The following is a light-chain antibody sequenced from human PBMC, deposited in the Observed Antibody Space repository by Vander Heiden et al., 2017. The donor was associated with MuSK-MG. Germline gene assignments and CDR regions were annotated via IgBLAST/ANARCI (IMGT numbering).Light chain of an antibody. V-gene: IGKV4-1*01. CDR2: WAS. Sequence: DSVMTQSPDSLAVSLGERATINCKSSQSVLYSANNKNYLAWYQQKPGQPPKVLIYWASTRESGVPDRFSGSGSGTDFTLTISSLQAEDVAVYYCQQDDNIPRTFGQGTKVEIK. CDR3: QQDDNIPRT. CDR1: QSVLYSANNKNY. J-gene: IGKJ1*01.